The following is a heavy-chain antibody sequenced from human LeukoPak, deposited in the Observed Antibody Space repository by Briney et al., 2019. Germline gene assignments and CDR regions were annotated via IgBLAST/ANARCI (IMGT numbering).Heavy chain of an antibody. J-gene: IGHJ3*02. Sequence: GGSLRLSCAASGFTFSNYGVHWVRQAPGKGLECVAFIRNDGSNIYYADSVKGRFTISRDNSKNTLYLQMNSLRAEDTAVYYCARGGSYLSAFDIWGQGTMVTVSS. CDR2: IRNDGSNI. CDR1: GFTFSNYG. V-gene: IGHV3-30*02. D-gene: IGHD1-26*01. CDR3: ARGGSYLSAFDI.